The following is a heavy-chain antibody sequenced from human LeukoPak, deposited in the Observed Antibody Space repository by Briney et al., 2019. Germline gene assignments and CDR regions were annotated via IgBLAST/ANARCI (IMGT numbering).Heavy chain of an antibody. CDR3: ARERRRGNFGP. D-gene: IGHD3-3*01. Sequence: GGSLRLSCAASGFTFSSYAMSWVRQAPGKGLEWVSSISSSSSYIYYADSVKGRFTISRDNAKNSLYLQMNSLRAEDTAVYYCARERRRGNFGPWGQGTLVTVSS. CDR1: GFTFSSYA. V-gene: IGHV3-21*01. J-gene: IGHJ5*02. CDR2: ISSSSSYI.